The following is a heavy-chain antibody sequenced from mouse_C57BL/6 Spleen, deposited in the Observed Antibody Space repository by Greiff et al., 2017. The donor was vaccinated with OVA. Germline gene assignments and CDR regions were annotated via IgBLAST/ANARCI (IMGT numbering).Heavy chain of an antibody. D-gene: IGHD2-1*01. CDR1: GYTFTDYY. V-gene: IGHV1-76*01. Sequence: VQLQQSGAELVRPGASVKLSCKASGYTFTDYYINWVKQRPGQGLEWIARIYPGSGNTYYNEKFKGKATLTAEKSSSTAYMQLSSLTSEDSAVYFCAINGNYGGYFDVWGTGTTVTVSS. CDR2: IYPGSGNT. J-gene: IGHJ1*03. CDR3: AINGNYGGYFDV.